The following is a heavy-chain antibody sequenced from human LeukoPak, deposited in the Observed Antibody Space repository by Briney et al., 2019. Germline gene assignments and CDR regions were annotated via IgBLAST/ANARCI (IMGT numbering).Heavy chain of an antibody. CDR3: EKDAPNYYGSGSYPDY. J-gene: IGHJ4*02. D-gene: IGHD3-10*01. CDR1: GFTFSSYG. CDR2: IRYDGSNK. V-gene: IGHV3-30*02. Sequence: GGSLRLSCAASGFTFSSYGMHWVRQAPGKGLEWVAFIRYDGSNKYYADSVKGRFTISGDNSKNTLYLQMNSLRAEDTAVYYCEKDAPNYYGSGSYPDYWGQGTLVTVSS.